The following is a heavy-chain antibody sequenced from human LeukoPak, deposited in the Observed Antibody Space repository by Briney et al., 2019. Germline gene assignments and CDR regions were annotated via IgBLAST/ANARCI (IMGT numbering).Heavy chain of an antibody. J-gene: IGHJ4*02. CDR2: ISSSSSYI. CDR1: GFTFSSYS. CDR3: ARANSGYDYDY. D-gene: IGHD5-12*01. V-gene: IGHV3-21*01. Sequence: GGSLRLSRAASGFTFSSYSMNWVRQAPGKGLEWVSSISSSSSYIYYADSVKGRFTISRDNAKNSLYLQMNSLRAEDTAVYYCARANSGYDYDYWGQGTLVTVSS.